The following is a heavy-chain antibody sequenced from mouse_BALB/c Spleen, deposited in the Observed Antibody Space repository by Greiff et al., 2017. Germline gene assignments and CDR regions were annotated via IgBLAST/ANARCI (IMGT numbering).Heavy chain of an antibody. D-gene: IGHD2-14*01. CDR3: ARKRGYYRYDVEMDY. CDR2: IWSGGST. J-gene: IGHJ4*01. CDR1: GFSLTSYG. V-gene: IGHV2-2*02. Sequence: QVQLQQSGPGLVQPSQSLSITCTVSGFSLTSYGVHWVRQSPGKGLEWLGVIWSGGSTDYNAAFISRLSISKDNSKSQVFFKMNSLQANGTAIYYCARKRGYYRYDVEMDYWGQGTSVTVSS.